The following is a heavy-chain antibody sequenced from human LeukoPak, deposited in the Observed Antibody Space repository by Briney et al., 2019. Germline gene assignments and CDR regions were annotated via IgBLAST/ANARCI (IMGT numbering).Heavy chain of an antibody. Sequence: SETLSLTCTVSGVSISSSNSYWGWIRQPPGKGLEWIGSIYYSGNTYYNASLKSQVSISIDTSKNQFSLRLTSVTAADTAVYYCARDRKRLGYGSGTFDPWGQGTLVTVSS. CDR1: GVSISSSNSY. D-gene: IGHD3-10*01. V-gene: IGHV4-39*02. J-gene: IGHJ5*02. CDR3: ARDRKRLGYGSGTFDP. CDR2: IYYSGNT.